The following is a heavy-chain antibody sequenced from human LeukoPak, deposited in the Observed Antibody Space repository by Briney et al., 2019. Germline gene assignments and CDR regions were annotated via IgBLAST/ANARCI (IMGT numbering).Heavy chain of an antibody. J-gene: IGHJ4*02. Sequence: GGSLRLSCAASGFTFSNYAMHWVRQAPGKGLEWVAVISYDGSNKYNADSVKGRFTITRDNSRNTLYLRMNSLRAEDTAVYYCARVNDSSGYYPSYFDYWGQGTLVTVSS. V-gene: IGHV3-30*04. CDR3: ARVNDSSGYYPSYFDY. CDR2: ISYDGSNK. D-gene: IGHD3-22*01. CDR1: GFTFSNYA.